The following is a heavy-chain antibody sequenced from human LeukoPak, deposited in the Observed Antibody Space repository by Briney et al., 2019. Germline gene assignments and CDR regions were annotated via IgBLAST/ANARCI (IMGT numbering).Heavy chain of an antibody. J-gene: IGHJ4*02. CDR2: FDPEDGET. CDR3: ATVGLFGSDNFDY. V-gene: IGHV1-24*01. Sequence: GASVKVSCKVSGYTLTELSMHWVRQAPGEGLEWMGGFDPEDGETIYAQKFQGRVTMTEDTSTDTAYMELSSLRSEDTAVYYCATVGLFGSDNFDYWGQGTLVTVSS. CDR1: GYTLTELS. D-gene: IGHD3-16*01.